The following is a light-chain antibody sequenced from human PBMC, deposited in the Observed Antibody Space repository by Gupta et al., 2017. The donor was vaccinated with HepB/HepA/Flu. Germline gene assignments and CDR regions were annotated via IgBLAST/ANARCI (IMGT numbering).Light chain of an antibody. CDR1: SSDVGGYNS. Sequence: QSALTQAAFVSGSPGESITTPCPGTSSDVGGYNSVSWYQQHPARAPKLMIYDVINRPSGVSNRFSGSKSGNSASLTISGLQAEDEADYYCSSYTSSSTYVFGTGTKVTVL. CDR2: DVI. V-gene: IGLV2-14*03. J-gene: IGLJ1*01. CDR3: SSYTSSSTYV.